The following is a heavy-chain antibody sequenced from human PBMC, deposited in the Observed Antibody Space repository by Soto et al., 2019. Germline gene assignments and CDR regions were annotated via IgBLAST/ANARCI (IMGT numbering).Heavy chain of an antibody. D-gene: IGHD3-22*01. J-gene: IGHJ4*02. CDR1: GYTFTGYY. CDR3: ARRLYDTSGYRYFHV. CDR2: INPNSGGT. Sequence: ASVKVSCKASGYTFTGYYMHWVRQAPGQGLEWMGWINPNSGGTNYAQKFQGRVTMTRDTSISTAYMELSRLRSDDTAVYYCARRLYDTSGYRYFHVWCRGPLVTGS. V-gene: IGHV1-2*02.